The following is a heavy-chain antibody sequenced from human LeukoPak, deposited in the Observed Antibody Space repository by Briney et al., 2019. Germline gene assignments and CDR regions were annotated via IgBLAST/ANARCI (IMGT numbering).Heavy chain of an antibody. V-gene: IGHV4-59*01. CDR3: ARARERLRGAFDI. Sequence: PSETLSLTCTVAGGTISSYHCSWIRQTPGRRLEWIGFSFYTGATNYNPSLKSRVTISVDTSKNQFSLRLNSVTAADTAVYYCARARERLRGAFDIWGQGTMVTVSS. CDR2: SFYTGAT. CDR1: GGTISSYH. J-gene: IGHJ3*02. D-gene: IGHD3-10*01.